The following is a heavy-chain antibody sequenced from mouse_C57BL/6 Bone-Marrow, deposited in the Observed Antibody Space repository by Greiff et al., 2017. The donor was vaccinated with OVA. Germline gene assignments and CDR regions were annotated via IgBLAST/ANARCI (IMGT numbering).Heavy chain of an antibody. Sequence: EVKLVESGGGLVKPGGSLKLSCAASGFTFSSYAMSWVRQTPEKRLEWVATISDGGSYTYYPDNVKGRFTISRDNAKNNLYLQMSHLKSEDTAMYYCARVWVFFDYWGQGTTLTVSS. V-gene: IGHV5-4*03. CDR3: ARVWVFFDY. J-gene: IGHJ2*01. CDR2: ISDGGSYT. CDR1: GFTFSSYA. D-gene: IGHD4-1*01.